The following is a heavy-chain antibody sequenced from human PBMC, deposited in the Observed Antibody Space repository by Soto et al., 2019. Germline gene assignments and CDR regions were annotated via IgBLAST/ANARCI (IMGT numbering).Heavy chain of an antibody. D-gene: IGHD3-22*01. CDR3: AIRDYYDSTGYYHH. Sequence: SETLSVTCAVSGGSISGLKWWSWVRQPPGKGLEWIGEIYHRGATNYNPSLKSRVTISADKSKNQFSLKLSSVTAADTAVYYCAIRDYYDSTGYYHHWGQGTLVTVSS. CDR2: IYHRGAT. V-gene: IGHV4-4*02. J-gene: IGHJ5*02. CDR1: GGSISGLKW.